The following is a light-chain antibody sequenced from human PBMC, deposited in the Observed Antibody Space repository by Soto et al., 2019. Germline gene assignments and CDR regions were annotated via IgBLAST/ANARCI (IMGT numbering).Light chain of an antibody. CDR3: SSYTSSSTDV. CDR2: EVS. Sequence: QSVLTQPASVSGSPGQSITISCAGTSSDVGGYNYVSWYQQHPDKAPKLMIYEVSRRPSGVSNRFSGSKSGNTASLTISGLQAEDEADYYCSSYTSSSTDVFGTGTKLTVL. J-gene: IGLJ1*01. CDR1: SSDVGGYNY. V-gene: IGLV2-14*01.